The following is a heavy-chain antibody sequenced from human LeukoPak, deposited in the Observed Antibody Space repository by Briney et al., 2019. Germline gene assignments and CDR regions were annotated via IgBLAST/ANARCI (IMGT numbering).Heavy chain of an antibody. CDR3: AKSRGYSYGSDAFDI. J-gene: IGHJ3*02. CDR2: IRYDGSNK. D-gene: IGHD5-18*01. Sequence: PGGSLRLSCAASGFTFSSYGMHWVRQAPGKGLEWVAFIRYDGSNKYYADSVKGRFTISRDNSKNTLYLQMNSLRGEDTAVYYCAKSRGYSYGSDAFDIWGQGTMVTVSS. V-gene: IGHV3-30*02. CDR1: GFTFSSYG.